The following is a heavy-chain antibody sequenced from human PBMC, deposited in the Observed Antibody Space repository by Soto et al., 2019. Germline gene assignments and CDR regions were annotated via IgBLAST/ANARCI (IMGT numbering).Heavy chain of an antibody. CDR3: ARARYITSGWYMVAFDV. CDR1: GYSFTSYW. Sequence: GESLKISCKGSGYSFTSYWIGWVRQMSGKGLEWMGIIYPGDSDTRYSPPFQGQVTISADKSISTAYWQWSSLKASDTAMYYCARARYITSGWYMVAFDVWGQGTMVTVSS. D-gene: IGHD6-19*01. V-gene: IGHV5-51*01. CDR2: IYPGDSDT. J-gene: IGHJ3*01.